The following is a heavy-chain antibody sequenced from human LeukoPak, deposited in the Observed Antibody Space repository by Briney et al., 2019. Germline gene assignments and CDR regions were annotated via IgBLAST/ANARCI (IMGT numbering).Heavy chain of an antibody. CDR2: IGASTGDT. J-gene: IGHJ5*02. V-gene: IGHV1-18*01. CDR1: GYTFTSYG. Sequence: PRASVKVSCKASGYTFTSYGISWVRQAPGQGLEWLGWIGASTGDTNYTQSLQGRVTLTTDTSTNTAYMALRGLRSDDTAVYYCARDHNSRFDPWGQGTLVTVSS. CDR3: ARDHNSRFDP.